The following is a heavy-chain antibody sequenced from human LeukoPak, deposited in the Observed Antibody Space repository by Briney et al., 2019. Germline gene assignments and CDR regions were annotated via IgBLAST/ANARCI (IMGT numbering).Heavy chain of an antibody. CDR3: AREPLGGSADAFDI. Sequence: SETLSLTCTVSGGSISSYYWSWIRQPAGKGLEWIGRIYTSGSTNYNPSLKSRVTMSVDTSKNQFSLKLSSVTAADTAVYYCAREPLGGSADAFDIWGQGTMVTVSS. CDR2: IYTSGST. J-gene: IGHJ3*02. V-gene: IGHV4-4*07. D-gene: IGHD1-26*01. CDR1: GGSISSYY.